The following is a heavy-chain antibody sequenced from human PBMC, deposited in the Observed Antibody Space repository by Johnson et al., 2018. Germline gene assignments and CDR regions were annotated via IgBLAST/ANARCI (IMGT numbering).Heavy chain of an antibody. J-gene: IGHJ3*02. CDR2: ISKDGSNK. CDR1: GFTFSSYA. V-gene: IGHV3-30*04. D-gene: IGHD4-17*01. Sequence: QVQLVQSGGGVVQPGRSLRLSCAASGFTFSSYAMHWVRQAPGKGLEWVATISKDGSNKYYTDSVKGRFTISRDNAKNSLFLQMNSLRAEDTAVYYCARDPAAVTGAFDIWGQGTMVTVSS. CDR3: ARDPAAVTGAFDI.